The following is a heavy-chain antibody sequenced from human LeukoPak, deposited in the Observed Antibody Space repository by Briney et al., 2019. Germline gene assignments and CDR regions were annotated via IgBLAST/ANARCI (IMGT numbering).Heavy chain of an antibody. V-gene: IGHV3-23*01. CDR3: AKKPWTTLGYYFDY. Sequence: RAGGSLRLSCAASGFTFSSYAMSWVRQAPGKGLEWVSAISGSGGSTYYADSVKGRFTISRDNSKNTLYLQMNSLRAEDTAVDYCAKKPWTTLGYYFDYWGQGTLVTVSS. CDR1: GFTFSSYA. D-gene: IGHD4-11*01. J-gene: IGHJ4*02. CDR2: ISGSGGST.